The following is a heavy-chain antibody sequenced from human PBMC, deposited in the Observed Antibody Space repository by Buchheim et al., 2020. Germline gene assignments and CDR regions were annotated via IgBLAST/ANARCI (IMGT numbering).Heavy chain of an antibody. J-gene: IGHJ6*02. CDR3: ASLIAPYYDILTGYSYYGMDV. V-gene: IGHV3-48*03. CDR2: ISSSGSTI. CDR1: GFTLSSYE. D-gene: IGHD3-9*01. Sequence: EVQLVESGGGLVQPGGSLRLSCAASGFTLSSYEMNWVRQAPGKGLEWVSYISSSGSTIYYADSVKGRFTISRDNAKNSLYLQMNSLRAEDTAVYYCASLIAPYYDILTGYSYYGMDVWGQGTT.